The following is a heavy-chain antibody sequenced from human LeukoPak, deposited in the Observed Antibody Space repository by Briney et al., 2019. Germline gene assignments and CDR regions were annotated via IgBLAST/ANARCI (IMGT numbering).Heavy chain of an antibody. J-gene: IGHJ4*02. CDR1: GYTFTSYY. CDR2: INPSGGST. CDR3: AREVGYSGYDSGALDY. Sequence: ASVKVSCKASGYTFTSYYMHWVRQAPGQGLEWMGIINPSGGSTSYAQKFQGRVTMTRDMSTSTVDMELSSLRSEDTAVYYCAREVGYSGYDSGALDYWGQGTLVTVSS. D-gene: IGHD5-12*01. V-gene: IGHV1-46*01.